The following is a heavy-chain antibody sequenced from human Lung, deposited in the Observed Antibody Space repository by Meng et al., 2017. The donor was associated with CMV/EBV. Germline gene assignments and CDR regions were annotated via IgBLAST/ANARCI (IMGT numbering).Heavy chain of an antibody. CDR3: GRHVTIFGEVLDTRDVFDM. J-gene: IGHJ3*02. CDR1: GYSFTNHA. D-gene: IGHD3-3*01. CDR2: SSPNNGNV. Sequence: ASVKVSCKASGYSFTNHAIGWVRQAPGQGFKWLGWSSPNNGNVNYAQKFRGRVTMTTDTSTTTAYLELRSLTPDDTALYYCGRHVTIFGEVLDTRDVFDMWGQGTMVTVSS. V-gene: IGHV1-18*01.